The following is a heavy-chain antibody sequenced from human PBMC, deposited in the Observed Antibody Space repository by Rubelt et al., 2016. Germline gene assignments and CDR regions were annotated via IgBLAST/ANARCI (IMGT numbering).Heavy chain of an antibody. V-gene: IGHV1-8*02. CDR2: MNPNSGNT. D-gene: IGHD6-13*01. J-gene: IGHJ4*02. CDR1: GGTFSSYA. Sequence: QVQLVQSGAEVKKPGSSVKVSCKASGGTFSSYAISWVRQAPGQGLEWMGWMNPNSGNTGYAQRFQGGVTMTTDTSTGTAYMGLRSLRSDDTAVYYCARVISGVEYSSSWHFDYWGQGTLVTVSS. CDR3: ARVISGVEYSSSWHFDY.